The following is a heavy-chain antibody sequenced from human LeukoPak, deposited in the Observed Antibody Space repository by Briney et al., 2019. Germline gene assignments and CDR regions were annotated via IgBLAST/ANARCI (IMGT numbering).Heavy chain of an antibody. CDR3: ARWTGDGYNYDY. CDR2: ISSSRSTI. D-gene: IGHD5-24*01. CDR1: GFTFSSYS. Sequence: PGGSLRLSCAASGFTFSSYSMNWVRLAPGKGLEWVSYISSSRSTIYYADSVKGRFTISRDNAKNSLYLQMNSLRADDTAVYYCARWTGDGYNYDYRGQGTLVTVYS. J-gene: IGHJ4*02. V-gene: IGHV3-48*04.